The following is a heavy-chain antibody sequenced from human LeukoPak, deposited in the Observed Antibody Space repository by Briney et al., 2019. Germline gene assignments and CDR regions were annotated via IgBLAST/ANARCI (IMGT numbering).Heavy chain of an antibody. CDR3: ARLPGGLGHFDY. J-gene: IGHJ4*02. D-gene: IGHD6-19*01. V-gene: IGHV4-59*01. CDR2: IYYSGST. CDR1: GGSISSYY. Sequence: PSETLSLTCTVSGGSISSYYWSWIRQPPGKGLEWIGYIYYSGSTNYNPSLKSRVTISVDTSKNQFSLKLSSVTAADTAVYYCARLPGGLGHFDYWGQGTLVTVSS.